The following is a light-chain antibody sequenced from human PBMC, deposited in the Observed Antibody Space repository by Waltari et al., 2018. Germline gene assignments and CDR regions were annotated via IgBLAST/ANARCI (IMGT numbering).Light chain of an antibody. J-gene: IGLJ3*02. CDR3: QASDDTGTYGV. V-gene: IGLV3-25*03. CDR2: KDI. Sequence: SYELTQPPSVSVSPGQTARITCSGDALPKQYVYWYQQKPGQAPVVVIYKDIERPSEIPERFSGSTSGTIVTLTISGVQAEDEADYYCQASDDTGTYGVFGGGTKLTVL. CDR1: ALPKQY.